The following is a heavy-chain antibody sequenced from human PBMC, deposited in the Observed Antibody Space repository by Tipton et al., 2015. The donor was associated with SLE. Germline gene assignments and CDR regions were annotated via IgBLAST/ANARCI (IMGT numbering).Heavy chain of an antibody. CDR2: VSYIGTT. D-gene: IGHD3-16*01. V-gene: IGHV4-39*07. CDR1: GASIIRTTFY. J-gene: IGHJ4*02. Sequence: TLSLTCSVSGASIIRTTFYWGWIRQSPGKGLEWIGSVSYIGTTFSNPSLKSRVTVLVDKSKNQFSLRLSSVTAADTAVYYCARWGVASSRWGQGMLVTVSS. CDR3: ARWGVASSR.